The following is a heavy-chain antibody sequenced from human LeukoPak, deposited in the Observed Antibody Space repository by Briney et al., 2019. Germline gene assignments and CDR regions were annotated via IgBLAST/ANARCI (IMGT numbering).Heavy chain of an antibody. Sequence: GGSLRLSCAASGFTFSSFAMHWVRQAPGRGLEWLAAISYDGTYKYYADSVKGRFAISRDNSKNTLYVEMNSLRPEDTAIYYCARDIGGTYHIWTFDYWGRGTLVTVSS. CDR2: ISYDGTYK. CDR1: GFTFSSFA. D-gene: IGHD3-9*01. V-gene: IGHV3-30*09. J-gene: IGHJ4*02. CDR3: ARDIGGTYHIWTFDY.